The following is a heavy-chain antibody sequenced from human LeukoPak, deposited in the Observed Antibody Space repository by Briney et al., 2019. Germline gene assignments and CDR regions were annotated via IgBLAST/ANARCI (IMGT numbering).Heavy chain of an antibody. CDR1: GGSISSSSYY. V-gene: IGHV4-39*07. D-gene: IGHD6-13*01. CDR2: INHSGST. CDR3: ARARGIAAAGILNDY. J-gene: IGHJ4*02. Sequence: SETLSLTCTVSGGSISSSSYYWGWIRQPPGKGLEWIGEINHSGSTNYNPSLKSRVTISVDTSKNQFSLKLSSVTAADTAVYYCARARGIAAAGILNDYWGQGTLVTVSS.